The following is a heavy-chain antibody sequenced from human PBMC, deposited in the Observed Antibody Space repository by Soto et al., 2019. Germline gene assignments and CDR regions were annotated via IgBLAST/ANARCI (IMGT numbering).Heavy chain of an antibody. J-gene: IGHJ4*02. CDR3: ASDTLYGSGIFDY. CDR2: IYYSGST. CDR1: GGSISSYY. Sequence: QVQLQESGPGLVKPSETLSLTCTVSGGSISSYYWSWIRQPPGKGLEWIGYIYYSGSTNYNPSLKSRVNISVDTSKNQFSLKLSSVTAADTAVYYCASDTLYGSGIFDYWGQGTLVTVSS. D-gene: IGHD3-10*01. V-gene: IGHV4-59*01.